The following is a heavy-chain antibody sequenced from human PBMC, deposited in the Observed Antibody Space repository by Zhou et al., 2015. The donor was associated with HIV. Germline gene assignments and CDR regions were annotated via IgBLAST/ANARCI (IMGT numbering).Heavy chain of an antibody. J-gene: IGHJ3*02. D-gene: IGHD3-10*01. Sequence: QVQLVQSGAEVKKPGASVKVSCKASGYTFTSYYMHWVRQAPGQGLEWMGIINPSGGSTSYAQKFQGRVTMTRDTSTSTVYMELSSLRSEDTAVYYCARGLMGGSGKGDAFDIWGQGTMVTVSS. CDR2: INPSGGST. CDR3: ARGLMGGSGKGDAFDI. CDR1: GYTFTSYY. V-gene: IGHV1-46*01.